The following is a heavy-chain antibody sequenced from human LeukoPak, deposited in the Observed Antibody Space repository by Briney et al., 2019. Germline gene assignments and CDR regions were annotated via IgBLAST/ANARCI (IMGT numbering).Heavy chain of an antibody. V-gene: IGHV4-30-2*01. CDR2: IYHSGST. CDR3: ARVWGDGSGIGFFDP. CDR1: GASFSRGGYS. J-gene: IGHJ5*02. Sequence: SQTLSLTCAVSGASFSRGGYSWSWFGQPPGKGLEGIGYIYHSGSTYYNPSLKSQVTISVDRSKNQFSLKLSSVTAADTAVYYCARVWGDGSGIGFFDPWGQGTLVTVSS. D-gene: IGHD3-10*01.